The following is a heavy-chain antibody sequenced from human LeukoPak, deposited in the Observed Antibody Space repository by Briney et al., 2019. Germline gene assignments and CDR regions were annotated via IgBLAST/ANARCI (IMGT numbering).Heavy chain of an antibody. CDR3: ARDRGYDFWSGYYRGDYNWFDP. D-gene: IGHD3-3*01. V-gene: IGHV1-46*01. J-gene: IGHJ5*02. Sequence: ASVKVSCKAPGYTFTSYYMHWVRQAPGQGLEWMGIINPSGGSTSYAQKFQGRVTMTRDTSTSTVYMELSSLRSEDTAVYYCARDRGYDFWSGYYRGDYNWFDPWGQGTLVTVSS. CDR2: INPSGGST. CDR1: GYTFTSYY.